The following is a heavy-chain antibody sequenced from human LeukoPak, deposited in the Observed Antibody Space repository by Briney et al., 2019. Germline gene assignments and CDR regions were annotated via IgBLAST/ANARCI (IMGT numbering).Heavy chain of an antibody. D-gene: IGHD2-2*01. CDR3: ARRKGCSSTSCPPDY. J-gene: IGHJ4*02. CDR1: GYSFTTYW. CDR2: IYPGDSDT. Sequence: GESLKISCRGSGYSFTTYWIGWVSQMPGKGLEWMGIIYPGDSDTRYSPSFQGQVTMSADKSINTAYLQWSSLKASDTAMYYCARRKGCSSTSCPPDYWGQGTLVTVSS. V-gene: IGHV5-51*01.